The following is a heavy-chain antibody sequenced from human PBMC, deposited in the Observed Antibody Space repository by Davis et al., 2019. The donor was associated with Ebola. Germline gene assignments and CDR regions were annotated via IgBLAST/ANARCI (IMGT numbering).Heavy chain of an antibody. Sequence: ASVKVSCKASGYTFTSYYMHWVRQAPGQGLEWMGIINPSGGSTSYAQKFQGRVTITADESTSTAYMELSSLRSEDTAVYYCARGGVDRDYYYGMDVWGQGTTVTVSS. CDR2: INPSGGST. V-gene: IGHV1-46*01. CDR3: ARGGVDRDYYYGMDV. D-gene: IGHD2-8*02. CDR1: GYTFTSYY. J-gene: IGHJ6*02.